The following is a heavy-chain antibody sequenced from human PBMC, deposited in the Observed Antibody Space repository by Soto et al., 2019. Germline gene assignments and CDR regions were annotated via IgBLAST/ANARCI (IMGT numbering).Heavy chain of an antibody. CDR3: TTYRGSSPE. V-gene: IGHV3-15*07. Sequence: EVQLVESGGGLVKPGGSLRLSCAASGFTFSNAWMNWVRQAPRKGLEWVGRIKRKIDGETTEYASPVKDRFTISRDDSKNTMFLQMNRLENEDTGVYYCTTYRGSSPEWGQGTLVTVSS. CDR2: IKRKIDGETT. D-gene: IGHD6-13*01. CDR1: GFTFSNAW. J-gene: IGHJ4*02.